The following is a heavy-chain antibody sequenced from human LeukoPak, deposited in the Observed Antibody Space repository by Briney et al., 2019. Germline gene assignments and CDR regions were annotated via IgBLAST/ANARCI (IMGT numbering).Heavy chain of an antibody. D-gene: IGHD1-7*01. CDR3: AREGYWNYDY. Sequence: PGGSLRLSCAASGFTFSSYAMHWVRQAPGKGLEWVAVISYDGSNKYYADSVKGRFTISRDNSKNTLYLQMNSLRAEDTAVYYCAREGYWNYDYWGQGTLVTVSS. CDR1: GFTFSSYA. V-gene: IGHV3-30*04. J-gene: IGHJ4*02. CDR2: ISYDGSNK.